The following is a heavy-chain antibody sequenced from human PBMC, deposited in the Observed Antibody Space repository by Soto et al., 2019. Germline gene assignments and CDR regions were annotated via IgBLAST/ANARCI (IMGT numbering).Heavy chain of an antibody. Sequence: EVPLLESGGGLVQPGGSLRLSCAASGFTFSSYAMSWVRQAPGKGLEWVSAMSGSGGSPYYADYVKGRFTISRDNSKTTRYPQTNSLRAEDTAVYYCATAVWEMATGEFDYWGQGTLVTVSS. D-gene: IGHD1-26*01. J-gene: IGHJ4*02. V-gene: IGHV3-23*01. CDR2: MSGSGGSP. CDR1: GFTFSSYA. CDR3: ATAVWEMATGEFDY.